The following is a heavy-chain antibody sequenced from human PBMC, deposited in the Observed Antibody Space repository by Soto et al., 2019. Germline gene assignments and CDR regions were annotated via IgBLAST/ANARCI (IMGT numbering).Heavy chain of an antibody. CDR1: GGSISSGGYY. CDR3: VRDYDYDSSRNDAFDI. Sequence: QVQLQESGPGLVKPSQTLSLTCTVSGGSISSGGYYWSWIRHHPGKGLEWIGYIYSSGSTYYNPSDRSRVTISAHTSKNQCSLKLSSVTAADTAVYYCVRDYDYDSSRNDAFDIWGQGTMVTVSS. D-gene: IGHD3-22*01. J-gene: IGHJ3*02. CDR2: IYSSGST. V-gene: IGHV4-31*03.